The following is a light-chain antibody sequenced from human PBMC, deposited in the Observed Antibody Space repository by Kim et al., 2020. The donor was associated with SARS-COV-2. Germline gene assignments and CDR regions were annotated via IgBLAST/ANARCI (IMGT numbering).Light chain of an antibody. J-gene: IGLJ3*02. CDR1: NVGSKT. Sequence: APRKPARLTCGGSNVGSKTVHWYQQKPGQAPVLVIYDDSDRPSGIPERFSGSKSGNTATLTSSRVEAGDEADYYCQVWDSSSDHWVFGGGTQLTVL. V-gene: IGLV3-21*03. CDR3: QVWDSSSDHWV. CDR2: DDS.